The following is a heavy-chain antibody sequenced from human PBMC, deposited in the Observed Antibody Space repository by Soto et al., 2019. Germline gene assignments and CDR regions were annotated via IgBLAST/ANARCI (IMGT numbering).Heavy chain of an antibody. V-gene: IGHV1-69*13. D-gene: IGHD4-17*01. Sequence: ASVKVSCKASGGTFSRYAISWVRQAPGQGLEWMGGIIPIFGTANYAQKFQGRVTITADESTSTAYMELSSLRSEDTAVYYCARVVCTQNDYGGNSEVCAFDIWGQGTMVTVSS. CDR3: ARVVCTQNDYGGNSEVCAFDI. CDR1: GGTFSRYA. J-gene: IGHJ3*02. CDR2: IIPIFGTA.